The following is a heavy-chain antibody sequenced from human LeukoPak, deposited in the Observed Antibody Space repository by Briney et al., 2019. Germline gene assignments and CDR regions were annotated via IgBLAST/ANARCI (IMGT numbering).Heavy chain of an antibody. D-gene: IGHD6-19*01. Sequence: GGSLRLSCAASGFTFSNYEMNWVRQAPGKGLEWVSYISRSSGSSIYYADSVKGRFTTSRDNAKNSLYLQMNSLRAEDTAVYYCAGDSSGWYYFDYWGQGILVTVSS. CDR1: GFTFSNYE. J-gene: IGHJ4*02. V-gene: IGHV3-48*03. CDR2: ISRSSGSSI. CDR3: AGDSSGWYYFDY.